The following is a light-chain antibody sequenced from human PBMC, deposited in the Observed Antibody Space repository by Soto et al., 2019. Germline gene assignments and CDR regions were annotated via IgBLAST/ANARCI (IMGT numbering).Light chain of an antibody. J-gene: IGKJ1*01. Sequence: ETVMTQSEATLSVSPGERATLSCRASQSIHTNLAWYQQKPGQPPRLLIYGASTRVTGIPTRFSGSGSGTEFTLTISSLQSEDFAVYYCQQYNNWARTFGQGTKVEIK. CDR3: QQYNNWART. CDR2: GAS. V-gene: IGKV3-15*01. CDR1: QSIHTN.